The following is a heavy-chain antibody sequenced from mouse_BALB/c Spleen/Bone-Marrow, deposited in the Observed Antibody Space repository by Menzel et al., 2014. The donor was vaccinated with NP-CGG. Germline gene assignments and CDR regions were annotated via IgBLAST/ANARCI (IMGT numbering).Heavy chain of an antibody. D-gene: IGHD1-2*01. CDR1: GYTFSSYW. CDR3: ARRGHGFAWFAY. Sequence: VQLQQSGTELMKPGASVKVSCKATGYTFSSYWIEWVNQRPGHGLEWIGEILPGSGSTNYNEKFKGKATFTADTSSNTAYVQLSSLISEDSAVYYCARRGHGFAWFAYWGQGTLVTVSA. J-gene: IGHJ3*01. V-gene: IGHV1-9*01. CDR2: ILPGSGST.